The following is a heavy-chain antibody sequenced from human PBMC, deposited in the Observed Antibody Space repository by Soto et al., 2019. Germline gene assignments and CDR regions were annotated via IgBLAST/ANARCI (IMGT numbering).Heavy chain of an antibody. CDR3: AKLLGVAQWLKDFDS. CDR1: GYTFTSYD. CDR2: MNPNSGNT. Sequence: GASVKVSCKASGYTFTSYDINWVRQATGQGLEWMGWMNPNSGNTGYAQKFKGRVTMTRNTSISTAYMELSSLRAEDTAVYYCAKLLGVAQWLKDFDSWGQGTLVTVSS. J-gene: IGHJ4*02. D-gene: IGHD6-19*01. V-gene: IGHV1-8*01.